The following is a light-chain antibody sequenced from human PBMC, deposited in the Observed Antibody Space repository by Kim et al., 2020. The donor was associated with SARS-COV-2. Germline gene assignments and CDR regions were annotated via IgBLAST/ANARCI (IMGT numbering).Light chain of an antibody. CDR2: WAS. V-gene: IGKV4-1*01. Sequence: DIVMTQSPDSLAVSLGERATINCKSSQSVLYSSNNKNYLAWYQQKPGRPPKLLIYWASTRESGVPDRFSGSGSGTDFTLTISSLQAEDVAVYYCQQYYSTPLTFGGGTKLEI. CDR3: QQYYSTPLT. CDR1: QSVLYSSNNKNY. J-gene: IGKJ4*01.